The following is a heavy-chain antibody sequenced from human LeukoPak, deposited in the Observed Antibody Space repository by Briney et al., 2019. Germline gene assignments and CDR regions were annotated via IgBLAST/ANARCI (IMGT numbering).Heavy chain of an antibody. CDR1: GFTFSSYA. J-gene: IGHJ4*02. CDR3: AKDETYYYGLGSFLTY. D-gene: IGHD3-10*01. CDR2: ISGSGGST. Sequence: GGSLRLPCSASGFTFSSYALRWVRQAPGKGLEWVSAISGSGGSTYYADPVKGRFTISRDNSKNTLYLQMNSLRAEDTAVYYCAKDETYYYGLGSFLTYWGEGTLVTVSS. V-gene: IGHV3-23*01.